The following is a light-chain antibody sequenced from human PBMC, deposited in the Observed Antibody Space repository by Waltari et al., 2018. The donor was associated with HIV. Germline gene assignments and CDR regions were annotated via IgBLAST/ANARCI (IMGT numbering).Light chain of an antibody. CDR3: MQALQIAWT. J-gene: IGKJ1*01. CDR2: LGS. Sequence: DIVMTQSPLSLPVTPGEPAPISCRSSQSLLHSNGYNYLDWYLKKPGQSPQLLIYLGSNRASGVPDRFSGSGSGTDFTLKISRVEAEDVGVYYCMQALQIAWTFGQGTKVEIK. V-gene: IGKV2-28*01. CDR1: QSLLHSNGYNY.